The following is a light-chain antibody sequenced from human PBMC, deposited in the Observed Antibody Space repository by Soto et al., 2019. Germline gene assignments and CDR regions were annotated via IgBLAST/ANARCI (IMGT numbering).Light chain of an antibody. CDR3: SSYTSSSIDYV. CDR1: SSDVGGYNY. CDR2: EVS. V-gene: IGLV2-14*01. J-gene: IGLJ1*01. Sequence: QSVLTQPASVSGSPGQSITISCTGTSSDVGGYNYVSWYQQHPGKAPKLMIYEVSNRPSGVSNRFSGSESGNTASLTISGLQAEDEADYCSSYTSSSIDYVFGTGTKLTVL.